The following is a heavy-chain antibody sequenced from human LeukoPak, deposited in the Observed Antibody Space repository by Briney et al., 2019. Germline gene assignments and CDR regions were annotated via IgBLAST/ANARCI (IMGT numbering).Heavy chain of an antibody. D-gene: IGHD2-2*01. CDR2: IRPTDSDT. CDR3: ARQDGNAYFYFDF. J-gene: IGHJ4*02. Sequence: GESLKISCQGSGYSFTYWIAWVRQMPGQGLEWMGIIRPTDSDTRYSPSFQGQVTISADKSIHTAYLQWSSLKASDTAIYFCARQDGNAYFYFDFWGQGTLVTVSS. CDR1: GYSFTYW. V-gene: IGHV5-51*01.